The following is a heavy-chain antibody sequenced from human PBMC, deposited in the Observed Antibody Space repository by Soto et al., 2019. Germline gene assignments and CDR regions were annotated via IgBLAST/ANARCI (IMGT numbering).Heavy chain of an antibody. CDR2: IYYSGST. V-gene: IGHV4-39*01. CDR3: ARHWAGYSSGWGTPPRWFDP. D-gene: IGHD6-19*01. CDR1: GGSISSSSYY. Sequence: QLQLQESGPGLVKPSETLSLTCTVSGGSISSSSYYWGWIRQPPGKGLEWIGSIYYSGSTYYNPSLTSRLTIAVDTSKNQFSLKLSSVTAADTAVYYCARHWAGYSSGWGTPPRWFDPWGQGTLVTVSS. J-gene: IGHJ5*02.